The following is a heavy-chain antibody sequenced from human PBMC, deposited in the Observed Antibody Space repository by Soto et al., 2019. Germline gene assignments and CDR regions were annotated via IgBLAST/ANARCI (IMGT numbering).Heavy chain of an antibody. Sequence: QVQLVESGGGVVQPGRSLRLSCAASGFTFSSYAMHWVRQAPGKGLEWVAVISYDGSNKYYADSVKGRFTISRDNSKNTLYLQMNSLRAEDTAVYYCARDTTYYDFWSAYLNRPYGMDVWGQGTTVTVSS. CDR3: ARDTTYYDFWSAYLNRPYGMDV. V-gene: IGHV3-30-3*01. CDR1: GFTFSSYA. D-gene: IGHD3-3*01. CDR2: ISYDGSNK. J-gene: IGHJ6*02.